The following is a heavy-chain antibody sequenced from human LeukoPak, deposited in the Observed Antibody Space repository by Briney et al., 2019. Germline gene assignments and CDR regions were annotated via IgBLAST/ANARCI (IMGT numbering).Heavy chain of an antibody. D-gene: IGHD1-26*01. CDR1: GGSISIYY. J-gene: IGHJ4*02. Sequence: SETLSLTCTVSGGSISIYYWSWIRQPPGKGLEWIGYIYDSGSTNYNPSLKSRVTISVDTSKNQFSLKLSSVTAADTAVYYCARDVGATPGYFDYWGQGTLVTVSS. CDR3: ARDVGATPGYFDY. V-gene: IGHV4-59*01. CDR2: IYDSGST.